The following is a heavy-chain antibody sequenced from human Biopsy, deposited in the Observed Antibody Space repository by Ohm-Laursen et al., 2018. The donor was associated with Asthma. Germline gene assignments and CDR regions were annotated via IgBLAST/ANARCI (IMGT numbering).Heavy chain of an antibody. CDR1: AYTFIGYH. CDR2: INPNGGAT. CDR3: ARVQKSPGDRWFGP. J-gene: IGHJ5*02. Sequence: ASVKVSCKASAYTFIGYHLHWVRQAPGEGLEWMGRINPNGGATIYAQKFQGRVTMTRDTSISTAYMELSRLTSDDTAVYYCARVQKSPGDRWFGPWGQGTLVTISA. V-gene: IGHV1-2*06. D-gene: IGHD7-27*01.